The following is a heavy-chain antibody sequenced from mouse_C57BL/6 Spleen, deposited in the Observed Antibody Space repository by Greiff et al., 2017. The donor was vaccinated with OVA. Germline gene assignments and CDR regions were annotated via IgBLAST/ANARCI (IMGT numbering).Heavy chain of an antibody. D-gene: IGHD1-1*01. V-gene: IGHV1-69*01. Sequence: QVQLQQPGAELVLPVASVTLSCKASGYTFTRYWMPWVTPGPGHGLEWIGEIDPSDSYTNYNQKFKGKSTLTVDKSSSTAYMQLSSLTSEDSAVYYCARTYYGSSGDYWGQGTTLTVSS. CDR1: GYTFTRYW. CDR3: ARTYYGSSGDY. J-gene: IGHJ2*01. CDR2: IDPSDSYT.